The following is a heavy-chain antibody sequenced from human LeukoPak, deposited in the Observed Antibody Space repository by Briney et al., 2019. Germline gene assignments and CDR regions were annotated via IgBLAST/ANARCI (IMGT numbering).Heavy chain of an antibody. J-gene: IGHJ6*03. D-gene: IGHD3-10*01. CDR3: ARDRGYYYYYMDV. Sequence: SETLSLTCTVSGGSISSYYWSWIRQPPGKGLEWIGYIYYSGSTNYNPSLKSRVTISVDTSRNQFSLKLSSVTAADTAVYYCARDRGYYYYYMDVWGKGTTVTVSS. V-gene: IGHV4-59*01. CDR2: IYYSGST. CDR1: GGSISSYY.